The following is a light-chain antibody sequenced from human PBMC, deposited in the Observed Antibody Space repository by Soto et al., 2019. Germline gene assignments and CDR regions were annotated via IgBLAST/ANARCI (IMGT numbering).Light chain of an antibody. V-gene: IGKV3-15*01. CDR3: QQYNKLPPYT. Sequence: EIVMTQSPANLSVSPGERATLSCRASQSVSSNLAWYQQKPGQGPRLLIYGASTRATVIPARFSGSGSGTEFTLTISSLQSEVFEVYYCQQYNKLPPYTFGQGTKVEIK. CDR2: GAS. J-gene: IGKJ2*01. CDR1: QSVSSN.